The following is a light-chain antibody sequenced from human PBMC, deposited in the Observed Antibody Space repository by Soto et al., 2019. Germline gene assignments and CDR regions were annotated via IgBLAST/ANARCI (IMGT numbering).Light chain of an antibody. CDR2: DAS. V-gene: IGKV3-11*01. J-gene: IGKJ3*01. CDR1: QSISSY. CDR3: QQRSNWPPLFT. Sequence: EIVLTQSPATLSLSPGERATLSCRASQSISSYLAWYQQKSGQAPRLLIYDASNRATGIPARFSGSGSGTDFTLTIGSLEPEDFAVYYCQQRSNWPPLFTFGPGTKVDFK.